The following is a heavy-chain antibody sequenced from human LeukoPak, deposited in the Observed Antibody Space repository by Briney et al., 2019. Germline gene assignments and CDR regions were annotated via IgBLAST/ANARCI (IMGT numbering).Heavy chain of an antibody. D-gene: IGHD2/OR15-2a*01. CDR1: GYTFTSYG. J-gene: IGHJ4*02. CDR2: INAYNGNT. Sequence: ASVKVSCKASGYTFTSYGISWVRQAPGQGLEWMGWINAYNGNTNYAQKLQGRVTMTTDTSTSTVYMELRSLRSDDTAVYYCARGPAILPTVTLTYWGQGTLVTVSS. V-gene: IGHV1-18*01. CDR3: ARGPAILPTVTLTY.